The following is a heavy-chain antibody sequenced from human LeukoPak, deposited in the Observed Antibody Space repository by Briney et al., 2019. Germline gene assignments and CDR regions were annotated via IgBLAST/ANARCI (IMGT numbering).Heavy chain of an antibody. J-gene: IGHJ2*01. Sequence: GGSLRLSCAVSGLTFSDYYMSWTRQAPGKGPELVSYISPSGSSIFYVDSVKGRFTISRDNSKNTLYLQMNSLRAEDTAVYYCARFGGNILTPSGNWYFDLWGRGTLVTVSS. CDR3: ARFGGNILTPSGNWYFDL. D-gene: IGHD3-9*01. CDR2: ISPSGSSI. V-gene: IGHV3-11*01. CDR1: GLTFSDYY.